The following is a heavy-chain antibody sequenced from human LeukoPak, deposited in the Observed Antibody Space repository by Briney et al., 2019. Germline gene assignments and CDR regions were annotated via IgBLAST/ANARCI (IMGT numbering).Heavy chain of an antibody. V-gene: IGHV1-8*01. CDR3: ARDPSTVTTTPYFDY. J-gene: IGHJ4*02. CDR1: GYTFTSYD. CDR2: MNPNSGNT. Sequence: ASVKVSCKASGYTFTSYDINWVRQATGQGLEWMGWMNPNSGNTGYAQKFQGRVTMTRDTSISTAYMELSRLRSDDTAVYYCARDPSTVTTTPYFDYWGQGTLVTVSS. D-gene: IGHD4-17*01.